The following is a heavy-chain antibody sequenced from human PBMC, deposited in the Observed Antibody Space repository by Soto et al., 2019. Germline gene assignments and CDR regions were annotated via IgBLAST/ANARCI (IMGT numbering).Heavy chain of an antibody. CDR1: GFTFSSYG. Sequence: QVQLVESGGGVVQPGRSLRLSCAASGFTFSSYGMHWVRQAPGKGLEWVAVIWYDGSSKYYADSVKGRLTISRDNSKNSLYLPMISLRAEDTAVYYGARYNTWLDAFDIWGQGTMVTVSS. J-gene: IGHJ3*02. V-gene: IGHV3-33*01. CDR3: ARYNTWLDAFDI. D-gene: IGHD3-3*01. CDR2: IWYDGSSK.